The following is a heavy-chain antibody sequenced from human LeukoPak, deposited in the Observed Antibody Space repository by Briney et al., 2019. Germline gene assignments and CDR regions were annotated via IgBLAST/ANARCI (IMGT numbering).Heavy chain of an antibody. CDR3: ARTHSSGFSFDY. V-gene: IGHV4-38-2*02. CDR2: IYHSGST. D-gene: IGHD6-19*01. J-gene: IGHJ4*02. Sequence: PSETLSLTCTVSGYSISSGYYWGWIRQPPGKGLEWIGYIYHSGSTYYNPSLRSRVTMSVDTSKNQFSLKLSSVTAVDTAVYYCARTHSSGFSFDYWGQGTLVTVSS. CDR1: GYSISSGYY.